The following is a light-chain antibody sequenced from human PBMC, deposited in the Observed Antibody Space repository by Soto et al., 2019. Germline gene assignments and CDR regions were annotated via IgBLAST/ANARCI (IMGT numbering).Light chain of an antibody. V-gene: IGKV4-1*01. CDR1: QTVLYSSNNKTY. CDR3: QQYYSTPRT. Sequence: DIVMTQSPDSLAVSLGERATINCKSSQTVLYSSNNKTYLAWYQKRPGQPPKLLIYWASTRESGVPDRFSGSGSGTEFTLTISSLQAEDVAVYYCQQYYSTPRTFGQGT. CDR2: WAS. J-gene: IGKJ2*01.